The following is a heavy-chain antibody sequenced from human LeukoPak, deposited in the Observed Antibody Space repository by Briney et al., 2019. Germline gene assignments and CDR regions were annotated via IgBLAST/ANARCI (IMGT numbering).Heavy chain of an antibody. CDR1: GGSISSYY. D-gene: IGHD2-2*01. CDR2: IYTSGST. CDR3: ARDRSTSYLYYYYYMDV. J-gene: IGHJ6*03. Sequence: KSSETLSLTCTVSGGSISSYYWSWIRQPAGKGLEWIGRIYTSGSTNYNPSLKSRVTMSVGTSKNQFSLKLSSVTAADTAVYYCARDRSTSYLYYYYYMDVWGKGTTVTVSS. V-gene: IGHV4-4*07.